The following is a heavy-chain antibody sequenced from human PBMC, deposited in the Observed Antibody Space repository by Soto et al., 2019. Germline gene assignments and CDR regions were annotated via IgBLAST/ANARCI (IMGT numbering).Heavy chain of an antibody. V-gene: IGHV3-49*03. CDR1: GFTFGDYA. CDR3: TLLSTVTTDYYYYGMDV. J-gene: IGHJ6*02. Sequence: GGSLRLSCTASGFTFGDYAMSWFRQAPGKGLEWVGFIRSKAYGGTTEYAASVKGRFTISRDDSKSIAYLQMNSLKTEDTAVYYCTLLSTVTTDYYYYGMDVRGQGTTVTGSS. D-gene: IGHD4-17*01. CDR2: IRSKAYGGTT.